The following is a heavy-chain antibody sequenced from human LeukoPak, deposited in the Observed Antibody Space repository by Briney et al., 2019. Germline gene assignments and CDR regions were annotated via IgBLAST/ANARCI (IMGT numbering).Heavy chain of an antibody. CDR2: IKQDGREK. CDR3: VGGYGWLPDY. Sequence: GGSLRLSCAASGSTLSEFWMNWVRQAPGKGLEWVANIKQDGREKNYVDSVKGRFSISRDNAKNSAYLQMNNLRVDDTAVYYCVGGYGWLPDYWGQGTLVTVSS. D-gene: IGHD6-19*01. V-gene: IGHV3-7*04. J-gene: IGHJ4*02. CDR1: GSTLSEFW.